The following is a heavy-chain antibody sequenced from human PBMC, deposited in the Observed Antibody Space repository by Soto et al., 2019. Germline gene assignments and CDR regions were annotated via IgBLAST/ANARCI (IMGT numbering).Heavy chain of an antibody. J-gene: IGHJ4*02. CDR2: IWYDGSNK. V-gene: IGHV3-33*01. CDR1: GFTFSSYG. Sequence: QVQLVESGGGVVQPGRSLRLSCAASGFTFSSYGMHWVRQAPGKRLEWVAVIWYDGSNKYYADSVKGRFTISRDNSKNTLYLQMNSLRAEDTAXYXCARAPYWGQGTLVTVSS. CDR3: ARAPY.